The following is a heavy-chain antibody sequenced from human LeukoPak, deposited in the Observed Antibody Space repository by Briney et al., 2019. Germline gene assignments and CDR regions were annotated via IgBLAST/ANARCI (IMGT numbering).Heavy chain of an antibody. V-gene: IGHV1-69*13. CDR3: ASQPQRRWYYYGMDV. CDR1: GGTFSSYA. D-gene: IGHD6-25*01. J-gene: IGHJ6*04. CDR2: IIPIFGTA. Sequence: SVKVSCKASGGTFSSYAISWVRQAPGQGLEWMGGIIPIFGTANYAQKFQGRVTITADESTSTSYMELSSLRSEDTAVYYCASQPQRRWYYYGMDVWGKGTTVTVSS.